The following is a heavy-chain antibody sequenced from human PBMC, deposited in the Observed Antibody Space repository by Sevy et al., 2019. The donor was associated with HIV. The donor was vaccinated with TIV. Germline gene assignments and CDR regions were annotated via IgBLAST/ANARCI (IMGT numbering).Heavy chain of an antibody. D-gene: IGHD3-22*01. CDR3: ASHYYDSTGYYYPLDY. J-gene: IGHJ4*02. V-gene: IGHV3-21*01. CDR1: GFTFSRYS. Sequence: GGSLRLSCAASGFTFSRYSMNWVRQAPGKGLEWVSSISSSSTYIYYADSVKGRFTISRDNAKNSLYLQMNSLRAEDTAVYYCASHYYDSTGYYYPLDYWGQGTLVTVSS. CDR2: ISSSSTYI.